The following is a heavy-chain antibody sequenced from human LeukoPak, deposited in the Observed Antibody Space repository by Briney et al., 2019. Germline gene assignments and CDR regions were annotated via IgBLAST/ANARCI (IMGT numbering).Heavy chain of an antibody. CDR2: MNPNSGNT. V-gene: IGHV1-8*01. D-gene: IGHD2-8*01. CDR1: GYTFTSHD. Sequence: GASVKVSCKASGYTFTSHDLDWVRQAAGQGLEWMGWMNPNSGNTAYAQKLQGRVTMTRDTSINPAYMELNSLTSEDTAVYYCAKAMVHRNWFDPWGRGTLVTVSS. CDR3: AKAMVHRNWFDP. J-gene: IGHJ5*02.